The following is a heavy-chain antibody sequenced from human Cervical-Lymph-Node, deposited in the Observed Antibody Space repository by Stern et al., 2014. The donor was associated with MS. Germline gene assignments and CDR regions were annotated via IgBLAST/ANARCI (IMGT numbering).Heavy chain of an antibody. D-gene: IGHD6-13*01. CDR2: INTNSGKP. CDR3: AREARVAAGLPPLDY. V-gene: IGHV7-4-1*02. Sequence: QVQLVQSGSELKKPGASVKVSCKTSGYTFTSYSMNWVRQAPGQGLEWMGWINTNSGKPTYAQGFTGRFVFSLDTSVSTAYLQISSLKAEDTGVYYCAREARVAAGLPPLDYWGQGTLVTVSS. CDR1: GYTFTSYS. J-gene: IGHJ4*02.